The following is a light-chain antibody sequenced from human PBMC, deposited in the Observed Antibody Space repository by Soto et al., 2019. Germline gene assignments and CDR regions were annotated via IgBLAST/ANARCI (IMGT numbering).Light chain of an antibody. V-gene: IGKV3-15*01. CDR3: QPYNNWPPDRT. Sequence: EIVMTQSPATLSVSPGERATLSCRASQSVGSNLAWYQQKPDQPPRLLIFGASTRATGITARFSGSGSGTEFTLTISSLQSEDFAIYFCQPYNNWPPDRTFGQGTKVEIK. CDR2: GAS. CDR1: QSVGSN. J-gene: IGKJ1*01.